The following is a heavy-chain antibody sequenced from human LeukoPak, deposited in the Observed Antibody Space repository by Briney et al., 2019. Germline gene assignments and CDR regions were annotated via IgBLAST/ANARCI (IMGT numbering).Heavy chain of an antibody. CDR2: ISSGSGYI. J-gene: IGHJ5*01. V-gene: IGHV3-21*01. CDR3: VRGWFDF. Sequence: GGSLRLSCATSGFTFSSYTMSWVRQAPGKGLEWVSSISSGSGYIKYAGSVKGRFTISRDNAGNSVFLQMSSLRVDDTALYYCVRGWFDFWGQGTPVTVSS. CDR1: GFTFSSYT.